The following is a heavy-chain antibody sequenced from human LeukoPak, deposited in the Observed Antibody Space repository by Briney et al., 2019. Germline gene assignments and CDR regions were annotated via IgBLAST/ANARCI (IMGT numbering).Heavy chain of an antibody. CDR3: ARDYNWALDY. V-gene: IGHV6-1*01. CDR2: TYYRSRWHY. D-gene: IGHD1-20*01. Sequence: SQTLSLTCAISGDSVSTDNVAWNWIRQSPSRGLEWLGKTYYRSRWHYDYAESVKNRMSVNPDTSKNQFSLHLNSVTPEDTAVYYCARDYNWALDYWGQGTLVTVSS. J-gene: IGHJ4*02. CDR1: GDSVSTDNVA.